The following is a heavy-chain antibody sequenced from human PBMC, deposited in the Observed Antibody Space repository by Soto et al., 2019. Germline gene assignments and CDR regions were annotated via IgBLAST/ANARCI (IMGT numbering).Heavy chain of an antibody. CDR1: GGSFSGYY. Sequence: TSETLSLTCAVYGGSFSGYYWSWIRQPPGKGLEWIGEINHSGSTNYNPSLKSRVTISVDTSKNQFSLKLSSVTAADTAVYYCARATTVTTLFNYWGQGTLVTVSS. CDR2: INHSGST. J-gene: IGHJ4*02. CDR3: ARATTVTTLFNY. V-gene: IGHV4-34*01. D-gene: IGHD4-17*01.